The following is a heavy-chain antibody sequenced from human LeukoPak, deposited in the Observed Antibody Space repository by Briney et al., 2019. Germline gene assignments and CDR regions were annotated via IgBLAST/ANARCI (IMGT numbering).Heavy chain of an antibody. CDR3: ARVVDCSSTTSCPYYFDF. V-gene: IGHV3-21*01. CDR2: IGSSSRYI. CDR1: GFTFSSYS. D-gene: IGHD2-2*01. J-gene: IGHJ4*02. Sequence: GGSLELSCAASGFTFSSYSINWVRQAPGKGLEWVSSIGSSSRYIFYADSVKGRFTISRDNAKNLLYLQMNSLRAEDTAVYYCARVVDCSSTTSCPYYFDFWGQGTLVTVSS.